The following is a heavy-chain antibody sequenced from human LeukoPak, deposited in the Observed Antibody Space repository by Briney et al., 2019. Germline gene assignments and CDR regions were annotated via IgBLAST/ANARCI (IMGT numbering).Heavy chain of an antibody. CDR2: ISSSSSYI. CDR1: GFTFSSYS. D-gene: IGHD2-15*01. Sequence: GXXLRLSCAASGFTFSSYSMNWVRQAPGKGLEWVSSISSSSSYIYYADSVKGRFTIYRDKDKNSLYLQMNSLRAEDTAVYYCARDLGYCSGGSCSGWFDPWGQGTLVTVSS. V-gene: IGHV3-21*01. J-gene: IGHJ5*02. CDR3: ARDLGYCSGGSCSGWFDP.